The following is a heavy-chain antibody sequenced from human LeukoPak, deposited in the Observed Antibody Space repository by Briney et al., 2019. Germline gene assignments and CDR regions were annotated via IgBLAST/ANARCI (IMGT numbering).Heavy chain of an antibody. CDR1: GGTFTSCD. V-gene: IGHV1-69*04. J-gene: IGHJ6*02. D-gene: IGHD3-22*01. CDR3: ARAGRENYDSSGYPPNYYYYGMGV. Sequence: SVKLSCNASGGTFTSCDNRWVRQPHGQGLGWVGRVLPILGIANYAQKFQGRVTITADKSTSTAYMELSSLRAEDTAVYYCARAGRENYDSSGYPPNYYYYGMGVWGQGTTVTVSS. CDR2: VLPILGIA.